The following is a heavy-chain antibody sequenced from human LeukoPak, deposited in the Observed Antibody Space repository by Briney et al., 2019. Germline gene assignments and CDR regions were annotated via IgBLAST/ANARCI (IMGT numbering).Heavy chain of an antibody. CDR1: GFTFSTYV. CDR3: AKGSGSYNGYGMDV. CDR2: ISGSGDST. Sequence: GGSLRLSCSASGFTFSTYVMSWVRQAPGNGLEWVSVISGSGDSTHYADSVKGRLTISRDNSKNTVYLQVNSLRAEDTAVYYCAKGSGSYNGYGMDVWGKGTTVTVSS. V-gene: IGHV3-23*01. J-gene: IGHJ6*04. D-gene: IGHD3-10*01.